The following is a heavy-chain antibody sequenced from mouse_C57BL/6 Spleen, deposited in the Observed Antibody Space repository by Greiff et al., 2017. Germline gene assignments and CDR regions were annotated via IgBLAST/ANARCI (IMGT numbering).Heavy chain of an antibody. CDR3: ARSTVVRGAHFAY. V-gene: IGHV1-81*01. Sequence: VQLQQSGAELARPGASVKLSCKASGYTFTSYGISWVKQRTGPGLEWIGELYPRSGHTYYNEKFKGKATLTADKSSSTAYMELRSLTSEDSAVYYCARSTVVRGAHFAYWGQGTLVTVSA. CDR2: LYPRSGHT. J-gene: IGHJ3*01. CDR1: GYTFTSYG. D-gene: IGHD1-1*01.